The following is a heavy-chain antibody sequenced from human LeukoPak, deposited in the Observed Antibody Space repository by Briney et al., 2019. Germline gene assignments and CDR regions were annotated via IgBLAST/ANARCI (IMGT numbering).Heavy chain of an antibody. CDR1: GGSFSGYC. J-gene: IGHJ5*02. CDR2: INHSGST. CDR3: AREGLNMVRGVIPKEAWGWFDP. D-gene: IGHD3-10*01. V-gene: IGHV4-34*01. Sequence: SETLSLTCAVYGGSFSGYCWSWIRQPPGKGLEWIGEINHSGSTNYNPSLKSRVTISVDTSKNQFSLKLSSVTAADTAVYYCAREGLNMVRGVIPKEAWGWFDPWGQGTLVTVSS.